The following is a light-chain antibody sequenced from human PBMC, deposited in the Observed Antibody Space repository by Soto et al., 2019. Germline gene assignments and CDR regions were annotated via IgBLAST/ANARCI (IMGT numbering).Light chain of an antibody. J-gene: IGKJ4*01. CDR2: DAS. V-gene: IGKV3-11*01. Sequence: EIVLTQSPATLSLSPGERATLSCRASQSVSSYLAWYKQKPGKATRLLIYDASNRATGIPARFSGSGSGADFTLTISSLEPEDFAVYYCQQRSNWLTFGGGTKVDIK. CDR3: QQRSNWLT. CDR1: QSVSSY.